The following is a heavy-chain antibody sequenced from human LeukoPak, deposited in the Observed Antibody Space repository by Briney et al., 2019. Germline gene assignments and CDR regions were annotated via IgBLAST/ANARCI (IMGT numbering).Heavy chain of an antibody. CDR2: MFYSGST. CDR1: GDSITGSSYY. Sequence: SETLSLTCTVSGDSITGSSYYWGWIRQPPGKGLEWIGSMFYSGSTYSNPSLKSRVTISVDTSKNQFSLKLSSVTAADTAVYYCARHYHDNTGYYYFDHWGQGTLVAVSS. D-gene: IGHD3-22*01. J-gene: IGHJ4*02. V-gene: IGHV4-39*01. CDR3: ARHYHDNTGYYYFDH.